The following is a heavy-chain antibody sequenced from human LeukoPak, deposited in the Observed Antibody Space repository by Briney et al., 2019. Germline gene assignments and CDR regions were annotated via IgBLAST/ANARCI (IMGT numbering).Heavy chain of an antibody. CDR3: ARLNVEMATISWFGP. V-gene: IGHV4-59*11. CDR1: GGSISSHY. CDR2: IYYSGSA. Sequence: SETLSLTCTVSGGSISSHYWSWIRQPPGEGLEGIGYIYYSGSANYNPSLKSRVTISVDTSKNQFSLKLSSVTAAGTAVYYCARLNVEMATISWFGPWGQGTLVTVSS. D-gene: IGHD5-24*01. J-gene: IGHJ5*02.